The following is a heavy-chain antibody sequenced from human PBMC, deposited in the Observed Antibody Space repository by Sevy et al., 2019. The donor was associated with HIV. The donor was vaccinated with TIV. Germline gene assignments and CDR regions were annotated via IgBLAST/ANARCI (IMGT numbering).Heavy chain of an antibody. CDR1: GFTFSAYA. J-gene: IGHJ4*02. CDR2: IWSDGAYQ. Sequence: GGSLRLSCAVSGFTFSAYAMHWVRQAPGKGLEWVVIIWSDGAYQYHGDSVKGRFTISRDNSKNTLYLQMNSLRVEDTAVYYCARGGYYYDNAAYYAFDSWGQGTLVTVSS. V-gene: IGHV3-33*08. CDR3: ARGGYYYDNAAYYAFDS. D-gene: IGHD3-22*01.